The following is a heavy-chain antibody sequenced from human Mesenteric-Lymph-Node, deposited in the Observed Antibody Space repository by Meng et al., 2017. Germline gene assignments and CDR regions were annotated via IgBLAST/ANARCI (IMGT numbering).Heavy chain of an antibody. Sequence: ASVKVSCKASGYTFTRSYLHWVRQAPGQRLEWMGWINAGNGNTKYSQKFQGRVTITRDTSASTAYMELSSLRSEDTAVYYCARGELESQDIVLMVYAPLDYYYGMDVWGQGTTVTVSS. D-gene: IGHD2-8*01. CDR3: ARGELESQDIVLMVYAPLDYYYGMDV. V-gene: IGHV1-3*01. CDR2: INAGNGNT. CDR1: GYTFTRSY. J-gene: IGHJ6*02.